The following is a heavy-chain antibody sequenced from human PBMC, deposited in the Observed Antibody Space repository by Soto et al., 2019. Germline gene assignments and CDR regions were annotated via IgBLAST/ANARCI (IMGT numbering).Heavy chain of an antibody. CDR3: ARDRFSWSGYHDYMDV. D-gene: IGHD3-3*01. V-gene: IGHV3-21*01. J-gene: IGHJ6*03. CDR1: GFTFSSYS. Sequence: EVQLVESGGGLVKPGGSLRLSCAASGFTFSSYSMNWVRQAPGKGLEWVSSISSSSSYIYYADSVKGRFTISRDNAKNSLYLQMNSLRAEDTAVYYCARDRFSWSGYHDYMDVWGKGTTVTVSS. CDR2: ISSSSSYI.